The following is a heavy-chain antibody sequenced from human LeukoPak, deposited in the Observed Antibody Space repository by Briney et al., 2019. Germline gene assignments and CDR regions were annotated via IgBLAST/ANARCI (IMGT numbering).Heavy chain of an antibody. CDR1: GVTFSTYA. D-gene: IGHD3-9*01. V-gene: IGHV3-23*01. CDR3: AKVGLTSNGAFDI. Sequence: GGSLRLSCAASGVTFSTYAMSWVRQAPGKGLEWVSGISGSGLSKDYADSVRGRFSISRDNSKNTLYLQMNSLRAEDTAIYYCAKVGLTSNGAFDIWGQGTMVTVSS. J-gene: IGHJ3*02. CDR2: ISGSGLSK.